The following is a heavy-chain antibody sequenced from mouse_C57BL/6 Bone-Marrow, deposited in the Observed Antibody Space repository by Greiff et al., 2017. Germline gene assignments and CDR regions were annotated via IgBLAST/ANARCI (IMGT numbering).Heavy chain of an antibody. CDR2: INPNNGGT. CDR1: GYTFTDYY. D-gene: IGHD3-2*02. Sequence: EVQLQQSGPELVKPGASVQISCKASGYTFTDYYMNWVKQSHGKSLEWIGDINPNNGGTSYNQKFKGKATLPVDKSSSTAYMELRSLTSEDSAVYYCARTAQAWFAYWGQGTLVTVSA. J-gene: IGHJ3*01. CDR3: ARTAQAWFAY. V-gene: IGHV1-26*01.